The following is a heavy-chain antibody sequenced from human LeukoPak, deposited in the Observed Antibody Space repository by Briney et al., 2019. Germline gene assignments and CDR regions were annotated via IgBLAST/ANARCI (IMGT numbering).Heavy chain of an antibody. V-gene: IGHV4-39*01. Sequence: PSETLSLTCTVSGGSISSSSYYWGWIRQPPGKGPEWIGSIYYSGSTYYNPSLKSRVTISVDTSKNQFSLKLSSVTAADTAVYYCARLDSSSWYAHFDYWGQGTLVTVSS. D-gene: IGHD6-13*01. CDR1: GGSISSSSYY. J-gene: IGHJ4*02. CDR2: IYYSGST. CDR3: ARLDSSSWYAHFDY.